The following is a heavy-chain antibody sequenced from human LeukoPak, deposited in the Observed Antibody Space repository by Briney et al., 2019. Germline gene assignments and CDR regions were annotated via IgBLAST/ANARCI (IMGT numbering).Heavy chain of an antibody. V-gene: IGHV3-23*01. J-gene: IGHJ3*02. D-gene: IGHD3-10*01. CDR2: ISGSGGST. CDR3: AKGRVNKRPRNDAFDI. CDR1: GFTFSSYA. Sequence: PGGSLRLSCAASGFTFSSYAMSWVRQAPGKGLEWVSAISGSGGSTYYADSVKGRFTISRDNSKNTLYLQMNSLRAEDTAVYYCAKGRVNKRPRNDAFDIWGQGTMVTVSS.